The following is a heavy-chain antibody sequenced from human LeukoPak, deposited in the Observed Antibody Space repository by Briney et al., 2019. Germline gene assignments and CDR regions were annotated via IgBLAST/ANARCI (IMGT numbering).Heavy chain of an antibody. Sequence: PGGSLRLSCAASGFTFSSYWMHWVRQAPGKGLVWVSRISSDGSSTSYADSVKGRFTISRDNAKNTLYLQMNSLRAEDTAVYYCASSGIAVAGTRYFDYWGQGTLVTVSS. J-gene: IGHJ4*02. CDR1: GFTFSSYW. D-gene: IGHD6-19*01. V-gene: IGHV3-74*01. CDR2: ISSDGSST. CDR3: ASSGIAVAGTRYFDY.